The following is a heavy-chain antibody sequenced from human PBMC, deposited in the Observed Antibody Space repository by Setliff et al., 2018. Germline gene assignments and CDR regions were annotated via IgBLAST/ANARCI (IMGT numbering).Heavy chain of an antibody. CDR3: ARGRAHVDY. J-gene: IGHJ4*02. CDR2: IYYSGST. CDR1: GGSISSYY. Sequence: SETLSLTCTVSGGSISSYYWSWLRQPPGKGLEWIGYIYYSGSTYYNPSLKSRVTISVDTSKNQFSLKLSSVTAADTAVYYCARGRAHVDYWGQGTLVTVSS. D-gene: IGHD2-15*01. V-gene: IGHV4-59*08.